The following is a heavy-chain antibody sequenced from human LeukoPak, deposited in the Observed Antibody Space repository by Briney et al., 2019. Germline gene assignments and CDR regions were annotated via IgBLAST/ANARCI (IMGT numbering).Heavy chain of an antibody. CDR2: IDTAGDT. D-gene: IGHD2-15*01. V-gene: IGHV3-13*01. Sequence: GGSLRLSCAASGFTFSSHDMHWVRQATGKGLEWVSGIDTAGDTYCPGSVKGRFTISRENAKNSLYLQMNSLRAGDTAVYYCARVYCSGGICHFDYWGQGTLVTVSS. CDR3: ARVYCSGGICHFDY. J-gene: IGHJ4*02. CDR1: GFTFSSHD.